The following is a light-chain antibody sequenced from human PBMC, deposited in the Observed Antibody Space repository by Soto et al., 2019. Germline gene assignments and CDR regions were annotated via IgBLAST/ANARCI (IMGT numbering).Light chain of an antibody. CDR1: QSVSSK. J-gene: IGKJ4*02. V-gene: IGKV3D-15*01. Sequence: EIVMTQSPPTLSVSPGERATLSCRASQSVSSKLAWYQQKPGQAPRLLIYDASHIDTGIPARFSGSGSGTEFSLTISSLQSEDFAVYYCQQYGNWPGAFGGGTKVEIK. CDR2: DAS. CDR3: QQYGNWPGA.